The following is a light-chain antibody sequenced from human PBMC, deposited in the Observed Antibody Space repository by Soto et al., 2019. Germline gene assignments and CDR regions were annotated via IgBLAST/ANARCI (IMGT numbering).Light chain of an antibody. Sequence: EIVLTQSPGTLSLSPGERATLSCRASQSVSNSYLAWYQQKRGQSPRLLIYRVSTRATDIPDRFSGSGSGTDFTLTISRLEPEDFAVYHCQQYGSSPPTFGQGTQLEIK. CDR1: QSVSNSY. J-gene: IGKJ2*01. CDR2: RVS. CDR3: QQYGSSPPT. V-gene: IGKV3-20*01.